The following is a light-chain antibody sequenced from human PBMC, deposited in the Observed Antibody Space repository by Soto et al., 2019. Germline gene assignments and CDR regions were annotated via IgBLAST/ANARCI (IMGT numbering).Light chain of an antibody. J-gene: IGKJ4*01. V-gene: IGKV3D-20*02. CDR1: ENVYINS. Sequence: EIVLTQSPGTLSLSPGEGATLSCRASENVYINSLAWYQQKPGQPPRLLIYGAATRASAVPDRFSGSGSGADFTLTITGLEPEDFAVYYCQQRYNWPLTFGGGTKVEIK. CDR3: QQRYNWPLT. CDR2: GAA.